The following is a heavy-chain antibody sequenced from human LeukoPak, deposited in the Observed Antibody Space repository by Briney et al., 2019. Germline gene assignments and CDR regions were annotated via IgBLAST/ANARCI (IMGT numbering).Heavy chain of an antibody. CDR2: INPSGGST. V-gene: IGHV1-46*01. CDR1: GYTFTSYY. D-gene: IGHD2-15*01. Sequence: GASVEVSCKASGYTFTSYYMHWVRQAPGQGLEWMGIINPSGGSTSYAQKFQGRVTMTRDTSTSTVYMELSSLRSEDTAVYYCARDPSRGGGRVPGSLGVKPPTKRDYYYGMDVWGQGTTVTVSS. CDR3: ARDPSRGGGRVPGSLGVKPPTKRDYYYGMDV. J-gene: IGHJ6*02.